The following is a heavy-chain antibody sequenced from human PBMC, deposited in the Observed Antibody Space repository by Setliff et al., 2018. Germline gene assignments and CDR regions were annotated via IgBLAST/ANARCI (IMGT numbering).Heavy chain of an antibody. CDR3: ARTSTGRYFDL. D-gene: IGHD2-2*01. CDR2: VYYRGTT. V-gene: IGHV4-38-2*01. CDR1: DFSVPTVYY. Sequence: TLSLTCAVSDFSVPTVYYWTWIRQPPGKGLEWIASVYYRGTTYYNPSLESRVSVSVDTSKSHVSLSLTSVTAADTALYFCARTSTGRYFDLWGRGALVTVSS. J-gene: IGHJ2*01.